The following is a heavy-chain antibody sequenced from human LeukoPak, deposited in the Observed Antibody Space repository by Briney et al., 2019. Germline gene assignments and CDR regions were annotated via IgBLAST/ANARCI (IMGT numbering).Heavy chain of an antibody. V-gene: IGHV3-48*04. CDR3: ASSSQQLVPAHDY. D-gene: IGHD6-13*01. J-gene: IGHJ4*02. CDR1: GFTFSTYS. CDR2: ITDDASTI. Sequence: GGSLRLSCAASGFTFSTYSMNWVRQAPGKGLEWISYITDDASTIYYADSVKGRFTISRDNAKNSLYLQMNSLRAEDTAVYYCASSSQQLVPAHDYWGQGTLVTVSS.